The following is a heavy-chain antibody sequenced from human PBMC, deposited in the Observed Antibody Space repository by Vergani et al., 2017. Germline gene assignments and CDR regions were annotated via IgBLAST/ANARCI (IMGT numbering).Heavy chain of an antibody. Sequence: EVQLVQSGAEVKKPGESLKISCKGSGYSFTSYWIGWVRQMPGKGLEWMGIIYPGDSDTRYSQSFQGQVTISADKSISTAYLQWSRLKASDTAMYYCARRRGYSYAYHYFDYWGQGTLVTVSS. CDR2: IYPGDSDT. D-gene: IGHD5-18*01. V-gene: IGHV5-51*01. J-gene: IGHJ4*02. CDR1: GYSFTSYW. CDR3: ARRRGYSYAYHYFDY.